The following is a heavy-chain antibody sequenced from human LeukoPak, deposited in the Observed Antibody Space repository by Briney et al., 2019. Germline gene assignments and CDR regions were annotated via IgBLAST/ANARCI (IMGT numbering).Heavy chain of an antibody. CDR2: IYTSGST. J-gene: IGHJ4*02. CDR1: GGSISNYY. D-gene: IGHD3-22*01. CDR3: ARLNYYDSSIDY. Sequence: PSETLSLTCTVSGGSISNYYWSWIRQPPGKGLEWIGYIYTSGSTYYNPSLKSRVTISVDTSKNQFSLKLSSVTAADTAVYYCARLNYYDSSIDYWGQGTLVTVSS. V-gene: IGHV4-4*09.